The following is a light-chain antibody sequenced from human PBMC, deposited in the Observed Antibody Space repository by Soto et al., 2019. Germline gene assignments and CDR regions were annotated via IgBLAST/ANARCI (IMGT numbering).Light chain of an antibody. J-gene: IGKJ2*01. V-gene: IGKV3-20*01. Sequence: EIVLTQSPGTLSLSPGERATLACRASQSISSSYLAWYQQKPGQAPRLLIYGASRRATGIPDRFSGSGSGTDITLTISRLEPEDFAVYYCQFFGSSRYTFGQGTKLEIK. CDR1: QSISSSY. CDR2: GAS. CDR3: QFFGSSRYT.